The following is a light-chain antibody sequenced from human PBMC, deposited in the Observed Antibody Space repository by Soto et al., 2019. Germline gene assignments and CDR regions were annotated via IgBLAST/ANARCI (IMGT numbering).Light chain of an antibody. CDR1: QSCSSY. CDR2: GAS. J-gene: IGKJ4*01. Sequence: EFVLTQSPGTLSLTPGDRATLSCRASQSCSSYLAWYQQKPGQAPRLLMYGASSRATGTPDRFSGSGSGTDFTLTISRLEPEDFAVYYCQQYGSSPLTFGGGTKVDIK. V-gene: IGKV3-20*01. CDR3: QQYGSSPLT.